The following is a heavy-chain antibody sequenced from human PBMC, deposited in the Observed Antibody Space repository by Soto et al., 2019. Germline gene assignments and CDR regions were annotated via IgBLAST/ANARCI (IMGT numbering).Heavy chain of an antibody. D-gene: IGHD3-22*01. CDR3: ARGPTDYYDNSGDYFLDY. CDR1: GYTFTTYG. J-gene: IGHJ4*02. Sequence: QVQLVQSGAEVKKPGASVKVSCKASGYTFTTYGMSWVRQAPGQGLDWMGWSSTYNGNTKYAERPHGRVTMTTDTTTITAYMKLRSLRSDETAVYYCARGPTDYYDNSGDYFLDYWGQGTLVTVSS. V-gene: IGHV1-18*01. CDR2: SSTYNGNT.